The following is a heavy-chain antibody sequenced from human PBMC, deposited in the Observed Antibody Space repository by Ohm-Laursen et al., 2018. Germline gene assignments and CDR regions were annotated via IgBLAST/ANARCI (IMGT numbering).Heavy chain of an antibody. CDR3: VRDRRGGSIELRA. Sequence: SLRLSCAASGFTFSTYWMNWFRQAPGKGLESVASINQDGSEKYFVDSVRGRFTISGDNAKNSLYLQMNSLRAEDTAMYYCVRDRRGGSIELRAGGQGALVTVSS. D-gene: IGHD6-6*01. CDR1: GFTFSTYW. V-gene: IGHV3-7*01. J-gene: IGHJ4*02. CDR2: INQDGSEK.